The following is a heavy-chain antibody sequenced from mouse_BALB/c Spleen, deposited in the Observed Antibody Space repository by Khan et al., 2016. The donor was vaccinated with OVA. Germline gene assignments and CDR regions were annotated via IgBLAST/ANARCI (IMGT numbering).Heavy chain of an antibody. CDR1: GYTFSSYW. Sequence: LEVSGTELMKPGASVKISCKATGYTFSSYWIEWIKQRPGHGLEWIGEILPGYFSTNYNAEFKGKAAFTADTSSNTASMQLSSLTSEDTAVYYCARGGPRLRFFYSMDYWGQGTSVTVSS. D-gene: IGHD1-2*01. CDR2: ILPGYFST. V-gene: IGHV1-9*01. CDR3: ARGGPRLRFFYSMDY. J-gene: IGHJ4*01.